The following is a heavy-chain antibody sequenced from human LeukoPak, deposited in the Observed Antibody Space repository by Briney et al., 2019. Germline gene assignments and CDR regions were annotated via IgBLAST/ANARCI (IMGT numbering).Heavy chain of an antibody. CDR3: ARDEDYGIFVNVDY. J-gene: IGHJ4*02. CDR2: MNPNSGNT. D-gene: IGHD4-17*01. CDR1: GYTFTSYG. Sequence: ASVKVSCKASGYTFTSYGINWVRQATGQGLEWRGWMNPNSGNTGYAQKFQGRVTMTTETPTSTAYMELRSLRSDDTAVYYCARDEDYGIFVNVDYWGQGTLVTVSS. V-gene: IGHV1-8*02.